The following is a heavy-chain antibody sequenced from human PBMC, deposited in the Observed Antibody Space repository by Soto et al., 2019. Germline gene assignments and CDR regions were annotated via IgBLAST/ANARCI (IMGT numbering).Heavy chain of an antibody. J-gene: IGHJ6*02. CDR1: GGSISSGDYY. Sequence: SETLSLTCTVSGGSISSGDYYWSWIRQPPGKGPEWIGYIYYSGSTYYNPSLKSRVTISVDTSKNQFSLKLSSVTAADTAVYYCARDSPYYYDSSGSWDYGMDVWGQGTTVTVSS. CDR2: IYYSGST. D-gene: IGHD3-22*01. CDR3: ARDSPYYYDSSGSWDYGMDV. V-gene: IGHV4-30-4*01.